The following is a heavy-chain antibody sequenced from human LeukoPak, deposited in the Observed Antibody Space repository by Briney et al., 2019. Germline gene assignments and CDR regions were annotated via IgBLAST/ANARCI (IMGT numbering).Heavy chain of an antibody. CDR3: AQGAALVGSYYYYYMDV. D-gene: IGHD6-6*01. J-gene: IGHJ6*03. Sequence: GGSLRLSCAASGFTFSSYWMSWVRQAPGKGLEWVANIKQDGSEKYYVDSVKGRFTISRDNAKNSLYLQMNSLRAEDTAVYYCAQGAALVGSYYYYYMDVWGKGTTVTVSS. CDR1: GFTFSSYW. CDR2: IKQDGSEK. V-gene: IGHV3-7*01.